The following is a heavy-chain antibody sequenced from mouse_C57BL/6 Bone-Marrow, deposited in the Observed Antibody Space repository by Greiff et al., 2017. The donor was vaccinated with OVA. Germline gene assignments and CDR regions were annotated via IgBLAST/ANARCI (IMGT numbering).Heavy chain of an antibody. D-gene: IGHD2-13*01. CDR1: GYTFTDYY. Sequence: EVQLQQSGPELVKPGASVKISCKASGYTFTDYYMNWVKQSHGKSLEWIGDINPNNGGTSYNQKFKGKATLTVDKSSSTAYMELRSLTSEDAAVYYCARGTLTNWGQGTTLTVSS. CDR3: ARGTLTN. V-gene: IGHV1-26*01. J-gene: IGHJ2*01. CDR2: INPNNGGT.